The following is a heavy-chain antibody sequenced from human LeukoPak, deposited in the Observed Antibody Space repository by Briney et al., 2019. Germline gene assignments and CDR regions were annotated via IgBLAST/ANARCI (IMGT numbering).Heavy chain of an antibody. V-gene: IGHV4-61*02. D-gene: IGHD3-3*01. Sequence: SQTLSLTCTVSGGSISSGSYYWSWIRQPAGKGLEWIGRIYTSGSTNYSPSLKSRVTISVDTSKNQFSLKLSSVTAADTAVYYCARGYYDFWSGGGDAFDIWGQGTMVTVSS. CDR2: IYTSGST. CDR3: ARGYYDFWSGGGDAFDI. J-gene: IGHJ3*02. CDR1: GGSISSGSYY.